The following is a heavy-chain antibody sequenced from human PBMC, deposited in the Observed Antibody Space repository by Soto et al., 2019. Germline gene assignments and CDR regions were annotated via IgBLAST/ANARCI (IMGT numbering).Heavy chain of an antibody. D-gene: IGHD4-17*01. J-gene: IGHJ4*02. V-gene: IGHV3-23*01. CDR3: AKLASDSGDYGGFDY. Sequence: LRLSCAASGFTFSSHALSWVRQAPGQGLEWVSSIRGSGSSTYYADSVKGRFTISRDNSNNTLYLQMNSLSAEDTALYFCAKLASDSGDYGGFDYWGQGTPVTVSS. CDR2: IRGSGSST. CDR1: GFTFSSHA.